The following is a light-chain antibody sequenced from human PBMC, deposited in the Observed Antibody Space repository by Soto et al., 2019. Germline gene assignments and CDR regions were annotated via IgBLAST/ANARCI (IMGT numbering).Light chain of an antibody. V-gene: IGKV1-5*01. CDR3: KQYNSYST. Sequence: DIQMTQSPSTLSASVGDRVTITCRASQSISSWLAWYQQKPGKAPKLLIYDASSLESGVPSRFSGSGSGTEFTLTIRSLQPDDFATYYCKQYNSYSTFGQGTKLEIK. CDR1: QSISSW. CDR2: DAS. J-gene: IGKJ2*01.